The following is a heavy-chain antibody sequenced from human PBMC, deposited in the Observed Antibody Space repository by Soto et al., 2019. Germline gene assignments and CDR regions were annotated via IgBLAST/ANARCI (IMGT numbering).Heavy chain of an antibody. CDR3: ARRKAAAAGPEDY. CDR2: IDGSGGYT. V-gene: IGHV3-23*01. D-gene: IGHD6-13*01. Sequence: EVQLLESGGGLVQPGGSLRLSCAASGFTFSSYAMSWVRQAPGKGLAWVSSIDGSGGYTYYADSVKGRFTISRDDSKDTLHLQMNSLRAEDTAVYFCARRKAAAAGPEDYWGQGTLVTVSS. J-gene: IGHJ4*02. CDR1: GFTFSSYA.